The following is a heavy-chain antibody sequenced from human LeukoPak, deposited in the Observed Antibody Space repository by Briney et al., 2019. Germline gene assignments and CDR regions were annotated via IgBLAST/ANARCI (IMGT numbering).Heavy chain of an antibody. CDR1: GFTLSGSG. D-gene: IGHD3-22*01. J-gene: IGHJ4*02. CDR3: ARSYYYDSSGYYYLFDY. Sequence: GGSLKVSCAASGFTLSGSGIHWVRQSSQRGLEWVGRIRSRANSHATEYTASVKGRFTISRDDSKNTAYLQMNRLKTEDSAVYYCARSYYYDSSGYYYLFDYWGQGTLVTVSS. V-gene: IGHV3-73*01. CDR2: IRSRANSHAT.